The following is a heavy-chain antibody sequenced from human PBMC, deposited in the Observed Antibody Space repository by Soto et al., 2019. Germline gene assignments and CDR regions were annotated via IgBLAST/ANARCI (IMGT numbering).Heavy chain of an antibody. J-gene: IGHJ4*02. CDR3: ARVRIGTTSYYFAY. CDR2: IIPIFGTA. CDR1: GGTFSSYA. D-gene: IGHD1-1*01. Sequence: QVQLVQSGAEVKKPGSSVKVSCKASGGTFSSYAISWVRQSPGQGLEWMGGIIPIFGTANYAQKFQGRVTITADESKSTVYMELRSMRSEHTAVYYCARVRIGTTSYYFAYWGQGTLVTVSS. V-gene: IGHV1-69*12.